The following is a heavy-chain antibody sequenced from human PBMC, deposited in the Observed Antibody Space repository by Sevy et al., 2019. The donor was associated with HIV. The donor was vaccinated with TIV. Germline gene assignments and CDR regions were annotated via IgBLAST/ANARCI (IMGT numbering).Heavy chain of an antibody. J-gene: IGHJ4*02. Sequence: GGSLRLSCAASGFTFSSYAMHWVRQAPGKGLEWVAVISYDGSNKYYADSVKGRFTISRDNSKNTLYLQMNSLSAEDTAVYYCAREEGYSLDYWGQGTLVTVSS. D-gene: IGHD1-1*01. V-gene: IGHV3-30-3*01. CDR3: AREEGYSLDY. CDR1: GFTFSSYA. CDR2: ISYDGSNK.